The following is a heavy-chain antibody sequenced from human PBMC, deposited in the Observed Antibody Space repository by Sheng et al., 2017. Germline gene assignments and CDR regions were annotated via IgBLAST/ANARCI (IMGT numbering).Heavy chain of an antibody. Sequence: EVQLVESGGGLIQSGESLRLSCAPSGLAVSSNSMTWVRQAPGKGLEWVSLIYSGGTTYYADSVKGRFTISRDNSKNTLYLQMNSLRAEDTAVYYCARAYGSGSYKFDYWGQGTLVTVSS. CDR2: IYSGGTT. D-gene: IGHD3-10*01. J-gene: IGHJ4*02. CDR3: ARAYGSGSYKFDY. V-gene: IGHV3-53*01. CDR1: GLAVSSNS.